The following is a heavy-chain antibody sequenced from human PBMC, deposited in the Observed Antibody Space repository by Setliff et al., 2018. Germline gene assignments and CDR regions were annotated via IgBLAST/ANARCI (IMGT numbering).Heavy chain of an antibody. CDR3: ATFLPRRPTMRYGMDV. Sequence: ASVKVSCKVSGYTLTELSRHWVRQAPGKGLEWMGGFDPEDGETIYAQKFQGRVTMTEDTSTGTAYMELSSLRSEDTAVYYCATFLPRRPTMRYGMDVWGQGTTVTVSS. V-gene: IGHV1-24*01. CDR2: FDPEDGET. CDR1: GYTLTELS. J-gene: IGHJ6*02. D-gene: IGHD1-1*01.